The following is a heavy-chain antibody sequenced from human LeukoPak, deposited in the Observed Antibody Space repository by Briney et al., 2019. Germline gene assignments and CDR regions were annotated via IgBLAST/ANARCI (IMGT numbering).Heavy chain of an antibody. CDR3: ATDPATGTTATSLLAP. CDR1: GFTFSDYS. CDR2: ISSSSGTI. J-gene: IGHJ5*02. Sequence: GGSLRLSCAASGFTFSDYSMNWVRQAPGKGLEWGSYISSSSGTIFYADSVKGRFTISRDNAKNSLYLQMNSLRADDTAVYYCATDPATGTTATSLLAPWGQGTLVTVSS. D-gene: IGHD1-1*01. V-gene: IGHV3-48*01.